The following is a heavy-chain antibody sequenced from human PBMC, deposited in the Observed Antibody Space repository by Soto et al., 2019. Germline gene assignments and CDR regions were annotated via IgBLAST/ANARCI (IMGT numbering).Heavy chain of an antibody. J-gene: IGHJ4*02. V-gene: IGHV4-34*01. CDR1: GGSFSGYY. CDR2: INHSGST. Sequence: QVQLQQWGAGLLKPSETLSLTCAVYGGSFSGYYWSWIRQPPGKGLEWIGEINHSGSTNYNPSLTSRVTISVDTSKNQSSLKLSSVTAADTAVYYWARGPTYYYDSSGYFDFDYWGQGTLVTVSS. D-gene: IGHD3-22*01. CDR3: ARGPTYYYDSSGYFDFDY.